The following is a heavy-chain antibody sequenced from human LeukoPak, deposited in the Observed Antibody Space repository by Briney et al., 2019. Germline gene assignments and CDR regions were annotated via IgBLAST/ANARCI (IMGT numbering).Heavy chain of an antibody. CDR2: ISGSSRSI. D-gene: IGHD6-19*01. CDR3: AREGENGWSEAFDY. Sequence: GGSLRLSCAASGFTFSRYSMNWVRQAPGKGLEWVSSISGSSRSIYYADSVKGRFTISRDNAKNSLFLQMNGLRAEDTAVYYCAREGENGWSEAFDYWGQGTLVTVSS. V-gene: IGHV3-21*01. J-gene: IGHJ4*02. CDR1: GFTFSRYS.